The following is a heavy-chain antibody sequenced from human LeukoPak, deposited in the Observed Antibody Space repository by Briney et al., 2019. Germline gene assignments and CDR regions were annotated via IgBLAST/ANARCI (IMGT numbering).Heavy chain of an antibody. J-gene: IGHJ3*02. CDR2: ISYDGSNK. D-gene: IGHD6-19*01. V-gene: IGHV3-30*18. CDR3: AKRSSGWYEGAFDI. Sequence: GGSLRLSCAASGFTFSSYGMHWVRQAPGKGLGWVAVISYDGSNKYYADSVKGRSTISRDNSKNTLYLQMNSLRAEDTAVYYCAKRSSGWYEGAFDIWGQGTMVTVSS. CDR1: GFTFSSYG.